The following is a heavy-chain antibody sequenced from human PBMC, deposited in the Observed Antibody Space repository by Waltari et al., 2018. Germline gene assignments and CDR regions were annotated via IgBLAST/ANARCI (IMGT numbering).Heavy chain of an antibody. CDR2: IYRGENT. CDR1: GLGVNDHS. V-gene: IGHV3-53*01. J-gene: IGHJ5*01. Sequence: ELQLVESGGGLIQPGGSLRLACAASGLGVNDHSINWVRQAPGKGLEWVAIIYRGENTYFADSVKGRFSISRDNSKNTVYLQINSLRVDDTAVYYCAKLATSSDHGGGWLDSWGQGTLVTVSS. CDR3: AKLATSSDHGGGWLDS. D-gene: IGHD3-16*01.